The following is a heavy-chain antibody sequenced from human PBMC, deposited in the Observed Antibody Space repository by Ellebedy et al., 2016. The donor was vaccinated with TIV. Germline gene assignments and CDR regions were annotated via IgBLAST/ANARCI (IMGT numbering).Heavy chain of an antibody. CDR3: ASRYVGNSRY. V-gene: IGHV4-39*01. CDR1: GGSISSSSYY. J-gene: IGHJ4*02. Sequence: SETLSLXXTVSGGSISSSSYYWGWIRQPPGKGLEWIGSIYYSGSTYYNPSLKSRVTISVDTSKNQFSLKLSSVTAADTAVYYCASRYVGNSRYWGQGTLVTVSS. D-gene: IGHD4-23*01. CDR2: IYYSGST.